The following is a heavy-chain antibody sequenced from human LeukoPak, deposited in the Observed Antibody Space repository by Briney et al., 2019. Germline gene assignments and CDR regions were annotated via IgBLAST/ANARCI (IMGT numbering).Heavy chain of an antibody. Sequence: GGSLRLSCAASGFTFSNAWMSWVHQAPGKGLEWVGRIKSKTDGGTTDYAAPVKGRFTISRDDSKNTLYLQMNSLKTEDTAVYYCTTEVVVVVAATNWFDPWGQGTLVTVSS. D-gene: IGHD2-15*01. CDR3: TTEVVVVVAATNWFDP. J-gene: IGHJ5*02. V-gene: IGHV3-15*01. CDR1: GFTFSNAW. CDR2: IKSKTDGGTT.